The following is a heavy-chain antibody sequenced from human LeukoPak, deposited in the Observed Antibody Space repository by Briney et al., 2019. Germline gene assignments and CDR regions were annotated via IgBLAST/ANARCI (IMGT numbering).Heavy chain of an antibody. CDR1: GGSISSGDYY. CDR2: IYYSGST. Sequence: PSQTLSLTCTVSGGSISSGDYYWSWIRQPPGTGLEWIGYIYYSGSTYYNPSLKSRVTISVDTSKNQFSLKLSSVTAADTAVYYCARADIVATNFDYWGREPWSPSPQ. J-gene: IGHJ4*02. CDR3: ARADIVATNFDY. V-gene: IGHV4-30-4*01. D-gene: IGHD5-12*01.